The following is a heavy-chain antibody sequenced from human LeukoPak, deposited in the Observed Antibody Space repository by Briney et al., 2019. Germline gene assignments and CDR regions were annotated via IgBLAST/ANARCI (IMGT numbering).Heavy chain of an antibody. J-gene: IGHJ6*03. V-gene: IGHV3-30*03. CDR2: ISYDGSNK. CDR3: ARAADDYGGNSGGWYYYYYMDV. Sequence: GGSLRLSCAASGFNRYGMNWVRWAPGKGLEWVAVISYDGSNKYYADSVKGRFTISRDNSKNTLYLQMNSLRSEDTAVYYCARAADDYGGNSGGWYYYYYMDVWGKGTTVTISS. D-gene: IGHD4-23*01. CDR1: GFNRYG.